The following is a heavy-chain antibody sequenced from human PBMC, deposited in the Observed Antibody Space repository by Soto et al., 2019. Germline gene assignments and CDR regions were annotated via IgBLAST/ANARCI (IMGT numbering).Heavy chain of an antibody. Sequence: GGSLRLSCAPSGFTFSSDAMSWVRQAPGKGLEWVSAISGSGGSTYYAVSVKGRFTISRDNSKNTLYLQMNSLRAEDTAVYYCAKDAIRITMVRGYYFDYWGQGTLVTVSS. J-gene: IGHJ4*02. CDR1: GFTFSSDA. CDR2: ISGSGGST. D-gene: IGHD3-10*01. CDR3: AKDAIRITMVRGYYFDY. V-gene: IGHV3-23*01.